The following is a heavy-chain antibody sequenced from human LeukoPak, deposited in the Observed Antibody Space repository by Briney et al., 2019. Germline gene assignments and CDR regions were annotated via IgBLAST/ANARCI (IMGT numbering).Heavy chain of an antibody. Sequence: GGSLRLSCAASGFTFSNYWMHWVRRAPGKGLVWVSRINSDGINTSYADSVKGRFTISRDNAKNTLNLQMNSLRAEDTAVYYCARDLGQYYDTSDNWFDPWGQGTLVTVSS. CDR3: ARDLGQYYDTSDNWFDP. V-gene: IGHV3-74*01. CDR1: GFTFSNYW. CDR2: INSDGINT. D-gene: IGHD3-22*01. J-gene: IGHJ5*02.